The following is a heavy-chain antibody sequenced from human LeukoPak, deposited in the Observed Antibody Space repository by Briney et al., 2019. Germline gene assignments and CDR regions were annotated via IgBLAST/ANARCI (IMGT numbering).Heavy chain of an antibody. CDR3: ARGQYDFWSGYLCYFDY. D-gene: IGHD3-3*01. CDR2: MNPNSGNT. CDR1: GYTFTSYD. Sequence: GASVKVSCKASGYTFTSYDINWVRQATGQGLEWMGWMNPNSGNTGYAQKFQGRVTITRNTSISTAYMELSSLRSEDTAVYYCARGQYDFWSGYLCYFDYWGQGTLVTVSS. V-gene: IGHV1-8*03. J-gene: IGHJ4*02.